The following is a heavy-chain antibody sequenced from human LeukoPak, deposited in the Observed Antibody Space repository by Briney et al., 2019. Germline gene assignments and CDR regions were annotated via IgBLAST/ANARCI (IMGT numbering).Heavy chain of an antibody. CDR1: GFTFSDYW. V-gene: IGHV3-7*01. CDR2: IKGDESDR. Sequence: QPGGSLRLSCEASGFTFSDYWMIWVRQAPGKGLEWVADIKGDESDRLYVDSVRGRFSISRDNAKNSLYLHMNSLRVEDTALYYCARLYVDPMTTTSYYFDSWGQGTLVTVSS. J-gene: IGHJ4*02. D-gene: IGHD4-17*01. CDR3: ARLYVDPMTTTSYYFDS.